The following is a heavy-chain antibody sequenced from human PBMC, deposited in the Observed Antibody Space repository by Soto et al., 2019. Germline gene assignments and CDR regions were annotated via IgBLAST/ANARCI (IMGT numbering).Heavy chain of an antibody. CDR1: GFTFSSYA. CDR2: ISYDRSNK. J-gene: IGHJ4*02. CDR3: ARGTYYYDSSSYYLVYFDY. V-gene: IGHV3-30-3*01. Sequence: SGGSLRLSCAASGFTFSSYAMHWVRQAPGEGLEWVAVISYDRSNKYYADSVKGRFTISRDNSKNTLYLHMNSLRGDDTDVYYCARGTYYYDSSSYYLVYFDYWGQGTLVTVSS. D-gene: IGHD3-22*01.